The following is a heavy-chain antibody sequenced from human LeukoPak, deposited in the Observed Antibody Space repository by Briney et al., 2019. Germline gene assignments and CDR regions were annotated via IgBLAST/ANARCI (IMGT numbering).Heavy chain of an antibody. Sequence: PGGSLRLSCAASGFTFSDYNMRWIRQAPGKGLEWVSSISRSGSTKYYADSVKGRFTISRDNAKNSLFLQMNSLRAEDTAVYYCAADNQQITVWGQGTLVTVSS. CDR1: GFTFSDYN. V-gene: IGHV3-11*01. CDR2: ISRSGSTK. D-gene: IGHD5-24*01. J-gene: IGHJ4*02. CDR3: AADNQQITV.